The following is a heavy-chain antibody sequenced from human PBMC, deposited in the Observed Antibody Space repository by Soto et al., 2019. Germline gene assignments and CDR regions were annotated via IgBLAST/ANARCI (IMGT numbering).Heavy chain of an antibody. CDR2: INDSGTT. V-gene: IGHV4-34*01. CDR1: GGSLTGYY. J-gene: IGHJ4*02. CDR3: QGGDF. D-gene: IGHD3-16*01. Sequence: SETLSLTCEVSGGSLTGYYWIWDRQTPGKGLEWIGEINDSGTTYYNPSFKSRLTISINTAKRQISLRLTSVTAADTGVYYCQGGDFWGQGTRVTVSS.